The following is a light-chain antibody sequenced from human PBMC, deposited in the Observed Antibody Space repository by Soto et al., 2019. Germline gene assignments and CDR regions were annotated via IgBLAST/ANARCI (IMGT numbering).Light chain of an antibody. CDR2: GAS. CDR1: QSVSSR. Sequence: EIVMTQSPGTLSLSPGERATLSCRASQSVSSRLAWYQQKPGQAPRLLISGASSRATGIPDRFSGTGSETDFTLTISGLQSEDSAVYFCRQYNNWPFSFGQGTRREIK. CDR3: RQYNNWPFS. J-gene: IGKJ5*01. V-gene: IGKV3D-15*01.